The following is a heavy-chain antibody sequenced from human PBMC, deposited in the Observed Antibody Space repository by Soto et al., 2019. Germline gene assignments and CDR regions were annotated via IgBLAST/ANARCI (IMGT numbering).Heavy chain of an antibody. CDR2: INPNSGGT. CDR3: ARTPPLYDFWSGYYTQYYFDY. J-gene: IGHJ4*02. CDR1: GYTFTGYY. Sequence: ASVKVSRKASGYTFTGYYMHWVRQAPGQGLEWMGWINPNSGGTNYAQKFQGWVTMTRDTSISTAYMELSRLRSDDTAVYYCARTPPLYDFWSGYYTQYYFDYWGQGTLVTVSS. D-gene: IGHD3-3*01. V-gene: IGHV1-2*04.